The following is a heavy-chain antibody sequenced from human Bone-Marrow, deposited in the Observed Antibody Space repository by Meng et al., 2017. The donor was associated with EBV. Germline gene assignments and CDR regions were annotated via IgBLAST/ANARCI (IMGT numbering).Heavy chain of an antibody. CDR1: GGSLRGDH. CDR3: ARAKPLRWFDP. D-gene: IGHD3-16*01. Sequence: QLRGWGAGLLTHSETPSLTCGVYGGSLRGDHWGWIRQPPGKGLAWIRKNNHSGSTNYNPSLKSRVTISVDTSKNQFSLKLSSVTAADTAVYYCARAKPLRWFDPWGQGTLVTVSS. J-gene: IGHJ5*02. CDR2: NNHSGST. V-gene: IGHV4-34*01.